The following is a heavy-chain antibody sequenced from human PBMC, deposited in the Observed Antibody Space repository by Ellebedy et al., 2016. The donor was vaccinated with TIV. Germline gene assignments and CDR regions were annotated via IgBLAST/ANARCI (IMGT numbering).Heavy chain of an antibody. V-gene: IGHV3-21*01. CDR1: GFTFSDYY. J-gene: IGHJ6*02. Sequence: GESLKISCAASGFTFSDYYMSWVRQAPGKGLEWVSSISSSSSYIYYADSVKGRFTISRDNAKNSLYLQMNSLRAEDTAVYYCARDPPITMVRGVKDYYGMDVWGQGTTVTVSS. CDR2: ISSSSSYI. D-gene: IGHD3-10*01. CDR3: ARDPPITMVRGVKDYYGMDV.